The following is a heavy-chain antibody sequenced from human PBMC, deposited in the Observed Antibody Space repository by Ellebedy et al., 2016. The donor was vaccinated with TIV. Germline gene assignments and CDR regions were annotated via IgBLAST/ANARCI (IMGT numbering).Heavy chain of an antibody. CDR3: ARGPKICSGGSCYPDY. V-gene: IGHV4-39*07. D-gene: IGHD2-15*01. CDR1: GGSISSGDYY. Sequence: SETLSLTCTVSGGSISSGDYYWSWIRQPPGKGLEWIGEINHSGSTNYNPSLKSRVTISVDTSKNQFSLKLSSVTAADTAVYYCARGPKICSGGSCYPDYWGQGTLVTVSS. J-gene: IGHJ4*02. CDR2: INHSGST.